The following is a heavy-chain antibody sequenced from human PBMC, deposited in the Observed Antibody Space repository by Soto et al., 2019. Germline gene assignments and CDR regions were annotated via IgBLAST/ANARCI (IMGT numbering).Heavy chain of an antibody. CDR3: ARPNVHRARYFDL. Sequence: GGSLRLSCAASGFTFSSYSMNWVRQAPGKGLEWVSYISSSSSTIYYADSVKGRFTISRDNAKNSLYLQMNSLRAEDTAVYYCARPNVHRARYFDLWGRGTLVTVSS. CDR1: GFTFSSYS. V-gene: IGHV3-48*01. D-gene: IGHD1-1*01. CDR2: ISSSSSTI. J-gene: IGHJ2*01.